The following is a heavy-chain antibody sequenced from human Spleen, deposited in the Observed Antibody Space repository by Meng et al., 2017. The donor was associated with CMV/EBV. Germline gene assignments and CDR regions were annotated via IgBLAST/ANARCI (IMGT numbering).Heavy chain of an antibody. D-gene: IGHD5-12*01. J-gene: IGHJ4*02. CDR1: GFTFSSYA. Sequence: SGFTFSSYAMHWVRQAPGKGLEWVAVISYDGSNKYYADSVKGRFTISRDNSKNALSLQMNSLRAEDSAVYYCARDRRGYSDYGVFDYWGQGTLVTVSS. CDR3: ARDRRGYSDYGVFDY. V-gene: IGHV3-30-3*01. CDR2: ISYDGSNK.